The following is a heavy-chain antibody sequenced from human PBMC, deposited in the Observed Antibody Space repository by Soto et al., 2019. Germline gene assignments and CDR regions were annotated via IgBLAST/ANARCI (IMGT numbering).Heavy chain of an antibody. CDR2: IIPLFGTP. CDR1: GGIFSTYA. V-gene: IGHV1-69*01. J-gene: IGHJ4*02. CDR3: ARARDDYGSGNLYNLIDF. D-gene: IGHD3-10*01. Sequence: QVQLVQSGAEVKKPGSSVKVSCKASGGIFSTYAISWLRQAPGQGLEWMGGIIPLFGTPNYAQRFQGRVTLTADESTGTAYMAMIRLRSEDTAVYYCARARDDYGSGNLYNLIDFWGQGALVTVSS.